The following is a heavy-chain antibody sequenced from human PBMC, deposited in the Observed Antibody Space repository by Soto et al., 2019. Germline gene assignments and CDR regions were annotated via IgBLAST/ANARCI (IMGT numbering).Heavy chain of an antibody. D-gene: IGHD2-2*03. Sequence: DVQLVESGGGLVKPGGSLRLSCAASGFNFHTYTMTWVRQAPGKGLEWVSYISGTSETIFYADSVKGRFTISRDNAKNSLYLQLNSLRDEETAVYYCGTGYCRSDNCHFTHWGQGTLVTVSS. CDR3: GTGYCRSDNCHFTH. CDR1: GFNFHTYT. CDR2: ISGTSETI. V-gene: IGHV3-48*02. J-gene: IGHJ4*02.